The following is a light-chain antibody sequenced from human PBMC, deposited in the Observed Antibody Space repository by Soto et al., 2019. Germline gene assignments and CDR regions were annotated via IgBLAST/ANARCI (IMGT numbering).Light chain of an antibody. CDR1: SSDVGGYNF. V-gene: IGLV2-11*01. J-gene: IGLJ2*01. Sequence: QSALTQPRSLSGSPGQSVTISCTGTSSDVGGYNFVSWYQQHPGKAPKLMIYDVSKRPSGVPDRFSGSKSGNTASLTISGLQAEDEADYYCCSYAGSYTLVVFGGGTKVTVL. CDR3: CSYAGSYTLVV. CDR2: DVS.